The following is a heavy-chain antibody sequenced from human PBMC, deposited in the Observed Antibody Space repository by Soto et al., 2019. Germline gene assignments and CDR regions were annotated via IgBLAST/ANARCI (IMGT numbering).Heavy chain of an antibody. D-gene: IGHD3-22*01. Sequence: GGSLRLSCAASGFTFSSSAMHWVRQASGKGLEWVGRIRSKANSYATAYAASVKGRFTISRDDSKNTAYLQMNSLKTEDTAVYYCTSLVYYGDGGYYSSSDYWGQGTLVTVSS. J-gene: IGHJ4*02. V-gene: IGHV3-73*01. CDR1: GFTFSSSA. CDR2: IRSKANSYAT. CDR3: TSLVYYGDGGYYSSSDY.